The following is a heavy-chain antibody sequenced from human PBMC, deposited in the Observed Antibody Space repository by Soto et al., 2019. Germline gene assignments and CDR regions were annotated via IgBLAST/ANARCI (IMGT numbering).Heavy chain of an antibody. J-gene: IGHJ3*01. V-gene: IGHV3-23*01. CDR2: ISDSGDRT. Sequence: EVQLMESGGGLVKPGGSLRLSCASSGFTLSMSAVNWVRQAPGKGLEWVSYISDSGDRTYYADSVKGRFTISRDRSKNTVSLQMDSLRAEDTAVYYCAKDRGIIVKAGDAFDVWGQGTKVTVSS. D-gene: IGHD3-16*02. CDR3: AKDRGIIVKAGDAFDV. CDR1: GFTLSMSA.